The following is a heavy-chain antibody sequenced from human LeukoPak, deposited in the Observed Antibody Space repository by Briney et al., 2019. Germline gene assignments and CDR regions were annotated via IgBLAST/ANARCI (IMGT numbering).Heavy chain of an antibody. V-gene: IGHV4-59*01. J-gene: IGHJ4*02. D-gene: IGHD3-22*01. CDR2: IYYSGST. CDR1: GGSISSYY. CDR3: ARVDYYDSSVFDY. Sequence: SETLSLTCTVSGGSISSYYWSWIRQPPGKGLEWIGYIYYSGSTKYNPSLKSRATISVDTSKNQFSLILNSVTAADTAVYYCARVDYYDSSVFDYWGQGTLVTVYS.